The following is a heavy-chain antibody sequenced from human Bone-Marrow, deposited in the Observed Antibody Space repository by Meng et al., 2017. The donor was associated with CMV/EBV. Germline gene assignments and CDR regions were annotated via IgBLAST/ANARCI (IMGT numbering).Heavy chain of an antibody. V-gene: IGHV4-39*07. CDR3: ARGPYCSSTSCYLEAFDY. CDR1: GGSISNSSYY. CDR2: IYYRGST. Sequence: GSLRLSCTVSGGSISNSSYYWGWIRQPPGKGLEWIGSIYYRGSTYYNPSLKSRVTISVDTSKNQFSPKMRSVTAADTAVYYCARGPYCSSTSCYLEAFDYWGQGTLVTVSS. J-gene: IGHJ4*02. D-gene: IGHD2-2*01.